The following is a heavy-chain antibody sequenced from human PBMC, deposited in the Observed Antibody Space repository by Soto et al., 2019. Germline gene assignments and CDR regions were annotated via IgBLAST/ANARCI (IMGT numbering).Heavy chain of an antibody. J-gene: IGHJ4*02. Sequence: EVQLVESGGDLVQPGGSLNLSCVASGFTFSSYTMDWVRQAPGKGLEWVSYISSSGSTVYYADSVKGRFTIYRDNAKNSLYLQMNRLRDEDTAVYYCVRGKPRLSGYDSREHGDCWGQGTLVTVYS. CDR3: VRGKPRLSGYDSREHGDC. V-gene: IGHV3-48*02. D-gene: IGHD5-12*01. CDR1: GFTFSSYT. CDR2: ISSSGSTV.